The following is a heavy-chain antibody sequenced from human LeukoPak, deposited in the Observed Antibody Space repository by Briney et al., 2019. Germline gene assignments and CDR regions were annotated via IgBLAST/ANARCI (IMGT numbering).Heavy chain of an antibody. CDR3: ATLTGGYLGWYFDL. D-gene: IGHD3-22*01. Sequence: ASVKVSCKVSGYTLTELSMHWARQAPGKGLEWMGGFDPEDGETIYAQKFQGRVTMTEDTSTDTAYMELSSLRSEDTAVYYCATLTGGYLGWYFDLWGRGTLVTVSS. CDR2: FDPEDGET. CDR1: GYTLTELS. V-gene: IGHV1-24*01. J-gene: IGHJ2*01.